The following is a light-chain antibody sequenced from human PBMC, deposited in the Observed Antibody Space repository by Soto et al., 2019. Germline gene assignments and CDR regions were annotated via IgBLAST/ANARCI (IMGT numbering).Light chain of an antibody. Sequence: DVQVTQSPSSLSASVGDRVTVTCRASQTITNYLNWYQQQSGKAPKLLIYATDTLQSGVPSRFSGSGSGTEFTLTISSLQPDDFGTYYCQQSLTMPITFGHGTRLEIK. CDR1: QTITNY. CDR2: ATD. V-gene: IGKV1-39*01. J-gene: IGKJ5*01. CDR3: QQSLTMPIT.